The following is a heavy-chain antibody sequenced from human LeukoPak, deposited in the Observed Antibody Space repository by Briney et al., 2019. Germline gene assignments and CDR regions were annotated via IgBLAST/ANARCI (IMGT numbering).Heavy chain of an antibody. V-gene: IGHV4-34*01. CDR1: GGSFSGYY. J-gene: IGHJ5*02. CDR3: ARADPLDTAMVT. D-gene: IGHD5-18*01. CDR2: INHSGST. Sequence: SGTLSLTCAVYGGSFSGYYWSWIRQPPGKGLEWIGEINHSGSTNYNPSLKSRVTISVDTSKNQFSLKLSSVTAADTAVYYCARADPLDTAMVTWGQGTLVTVSS.